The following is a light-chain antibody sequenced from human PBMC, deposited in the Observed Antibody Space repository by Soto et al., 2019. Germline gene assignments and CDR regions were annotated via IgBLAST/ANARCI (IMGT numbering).Light chain of an antibody. J-gene: IGLJ1*01. V-gene: IGLV2-14*03. CDR3: NSQTTSGIRV. CDR1: SSDVGGYNY. Sequence: QSALTQPASVSGSPGQSITISCTGTSSDVGGYNYVSWYQQHPGKGPKLMIYEVSNRPSGVSNRFSGSKSGNTATLTISGLQAEDEADYYCNSQTTSGIRVFGTGTKVTV. CDR2: EVS.